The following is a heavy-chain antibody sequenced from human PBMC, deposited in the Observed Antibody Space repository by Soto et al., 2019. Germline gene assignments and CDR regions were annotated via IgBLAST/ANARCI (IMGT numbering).Heavy chain of an antibody. CDR2: IRSKANSDAT. CDR1: GFTFSGSA. V-gene: IGHV3-73*02. Sequence: EVQLVESGGGLVQPGGSLKLSCVASGFTFSGSAMHWVRQASGQGLEWVGRIRSKANSDATAYGASVKGRFTISRDDSKNTAYLQMNSLKTEDTAVYYCVRYCSGGSCPDAFDIWGQGTMVTVSS. D-gene: IGHD2-15*01. CDR3: VRYCSGGSCPDAFDI. J-gene: IGHJ3*02.